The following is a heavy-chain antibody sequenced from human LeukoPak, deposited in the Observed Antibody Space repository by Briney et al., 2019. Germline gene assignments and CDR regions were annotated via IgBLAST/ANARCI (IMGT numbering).Heavy chain of an antibody. D-gene: IGHD2-15*01. CDR3: ARDAHCTGVSCYSPYNWFDP. CDR2: TYFSGTT. Sequence: PSETLSLTCTVSGGSISSSSYYWGWIRQPPGKGLEWIGSTYFSGTTYYNPSLQSRVTISVDTAKNQFSLKVTSVTAADTAAYYCARDAHCTGVSCYSPYNWFDPWGQGTLVTVSS. J-gene: IGHJ5*02. CDR1: GGSISSSSYY. V-gene: IGHV4-39*07.